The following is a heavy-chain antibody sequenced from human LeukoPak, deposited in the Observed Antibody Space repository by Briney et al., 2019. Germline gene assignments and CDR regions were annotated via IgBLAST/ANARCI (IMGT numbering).Heavy chain of an antibody. Sequence: GGSLRLSCAASGFTFSSYEMNWVRQAPGKGLEWVSFISTSSSYIYYADSVKGRFTISRDNAKNSLYLEMNSLRAEDTAVYYCAREKPYYYYMDVWGKGTTVTISS. J-gene: IGHJ6*03. V-gene: IGHV3-21*01. CDR3: AREKPYYYYMDV. CDR1: GFTFSSYE. CDR2: ISTSSSYI.